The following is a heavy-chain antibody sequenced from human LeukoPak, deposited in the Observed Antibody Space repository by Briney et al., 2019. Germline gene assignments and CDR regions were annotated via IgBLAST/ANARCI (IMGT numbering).Heavy chain of an antibody. CDR1: GFTFSDYY. CDR3: ARDHFEPGVILDY. Sequence: PGGSLRLSCAASGFTFSDYYMSWIRQAPGKGLEWVSYISSSSSYTNYADSVKGRFTISRDNAKNSLYLQMNSLRAEDTAVYYCARDHFEPGVILDYWGQGNLVTVSS. J-gene: IGHJ4*02. CDR2: ISSSSSYT. D-gene: IGHD3-9*01. V-gene: IGHV3-11*05.